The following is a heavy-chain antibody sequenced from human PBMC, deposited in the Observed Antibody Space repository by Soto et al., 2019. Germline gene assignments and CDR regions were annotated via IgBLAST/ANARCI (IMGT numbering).Heavy chain of an antibody. D-gene: IGHD2-21*02. CDR1: GYTFTSYA. CDR2: INAGNGNT. V-gene: IGHV1-3*05. CDR3: ARGIVVVTALGY. J-gene: IGHJ4*02. Sequence: QVQLVQSGAEEKKPGASVKVSCKASGYTFTSYAMHWVRQAPGQRLEWMGWINAGNGNTKYSQKFQGRVTITRDTTASTANLELSSLRAEDTDVYYCARGIVVVTALGYWGQGTPVTVSS.